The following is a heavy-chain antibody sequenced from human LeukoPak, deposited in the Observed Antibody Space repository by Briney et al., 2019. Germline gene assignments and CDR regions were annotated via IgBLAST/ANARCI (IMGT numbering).Heavy chain of an antibody. J-gene: IGHJ4*02. V-gene: IGHV3-66*01. Sequence: GGSLRLSCADSDFRVSGNNMTRVPQAPGKGLEWVSVIHSSGFTYYADPVKGRFTISRDNSKNALYLQMNNLRAEDTAVYYCAWGRERWLQIEDWGQGTLVTVSS. D-gene: IGHD5-24*01. CDR2: IHSSGFT. CDR1: DFRVSGNN. CDR3: AWGRERWLQIED.